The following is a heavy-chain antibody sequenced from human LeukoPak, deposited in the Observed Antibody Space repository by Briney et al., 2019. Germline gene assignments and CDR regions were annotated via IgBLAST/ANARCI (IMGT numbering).Heavy chain of an antibody. J-gene: IGHJ4*02. Sequence: ASVKVSRKASGYTFANYGISWVRQAPGLGLEWMGWISGYNGKTNYAQKFQGRVTMTTDTSTRIAFMELRSLRSDDTAVYYCGRQVDTSMALPDYWGQGTLVTVSS. CDR1: GYTFANYG. CDR2: ISGYNGKT. CDR3: GRQVDTSMALPDY. D-gene: IGHD5-18*01. V-gene: IGHV1-18*01.